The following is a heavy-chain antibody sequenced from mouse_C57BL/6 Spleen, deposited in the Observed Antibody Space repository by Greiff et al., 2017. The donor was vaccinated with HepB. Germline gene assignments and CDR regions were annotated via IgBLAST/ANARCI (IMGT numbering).Heavy chain of an antibody. V-gene: IGHV1-47*01. CDR3: ARNLLHGRGFDY. CDR2: FHPYNDDT. CDR1: GYTFTTYP. D-gene: IGHD1-1*01. J-gene: IGHJ2*01. Sequence: QVHVKQSGAELVKPGASVKMSCKASGYTFTTYPIEWMKQNHGKSLEWIGNFHPYNDDTKYNEKFKGKATLTVEKSSSTVYLELSRLTSDDSAVYYCARNLLHGRGFDYWGQGTTLTVSS.